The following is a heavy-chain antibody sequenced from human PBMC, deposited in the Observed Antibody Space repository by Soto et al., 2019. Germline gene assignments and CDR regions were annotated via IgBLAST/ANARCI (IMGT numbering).Heavy chain of an antibody. J-gene: IGHJ4*02. V-gene: IGHV3-23*01. CDR1: GFTFSTYA. D-gene: IGHD3-10*01. CDR3: CYFGSGSYHVPDY. CDR2: ISANDDST. Sequence: EVQLLESGGGLVQPGGSLRLSCTASGFTFSTYAMTWVRQAPEKGLEWVSSISANDDSTYYADSVKGRFSISRDNSKNALFLQMNSLRAEDTAVYYCCYFGSGSYHVPDYWGQGTLVTVSS.